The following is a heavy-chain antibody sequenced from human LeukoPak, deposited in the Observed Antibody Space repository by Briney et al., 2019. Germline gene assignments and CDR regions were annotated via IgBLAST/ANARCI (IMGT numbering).Heavy chain of an antibody. J-gene: IGHJ3*02. CDR2: SRRKSQSYTT. CDR1: GLTLSDHI. CDR3: TRDGGDSGNTAFDI. D-gene: IGHD3-16*01. V-gene: IGHV3-72*01. Sequence: PGGSLRLSCTGSGLTLSDHIIDWVRQAPGKGLEWVGRSRRKSQSYTTEYAASVKDRFTISRDDSKNSLHLQMNSLKTEDTAVYLCTRDGGDSGNTAFDIWGQGTMVTVSS.